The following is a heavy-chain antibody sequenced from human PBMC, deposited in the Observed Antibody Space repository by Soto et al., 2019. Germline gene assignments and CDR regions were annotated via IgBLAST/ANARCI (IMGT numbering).Heavy chain of an antibody. CDR2: ISSSGRTI. D-gene: IGHD1-20*01. V-gene: IGHV3-48*03. J-gene: IGHJ4*02. CDR3: ARSGYNWNDGARGYFDY. Sequence: GGSLRLSCAASGFTFSSYEMNWVRRAPGKGLEWVSYISSSGRTIYYADSVKGRFTISRDNAKNSLYLQMNSLRAEDTAVYYCARSGYNWNDGARGYFDYWGQGTLVTVSS. CDR1: GFTFSSYE.